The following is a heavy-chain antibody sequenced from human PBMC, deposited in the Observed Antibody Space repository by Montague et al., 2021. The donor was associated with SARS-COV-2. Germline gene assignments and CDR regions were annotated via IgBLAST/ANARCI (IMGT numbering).Heavy chain of an antibody. CDR3: ARGNARITIFGVAARGFDP. D-gene: IGHD3-3*01. CDR2: ST. V-gene: IGHV4-30-2*05. J-gene: IGHJ5*02. Sequence: STYYNPSLKCRVTISVDTSKNQFSLQLSSVTAADTAVYYCARGNARITIFGVAARGFDPWGQGTLVNVSS.